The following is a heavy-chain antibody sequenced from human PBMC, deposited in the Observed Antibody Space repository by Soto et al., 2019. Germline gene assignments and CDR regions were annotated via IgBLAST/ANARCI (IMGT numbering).Heavy chain of an antibody. V-gene: IGHV3-23*01. CDR1: GFTFSSYA. Sequence: GGSLRLSCAASGFTFSSYAMSWVRQAPGKGLEWVSAISGSGGSTYYADSVKGRFTISRDNSKNTLYLQMNSLRAEDTAVYYCAKGDMIVVVITPSVPHYFDYWGQGTLVTVSS. D-gene: IGHD3-22*01. J-gene: IGHJ4*02. CDR2: ISGSGGST. CDR3: AKGDMIVVVITPSVPHYFDY.